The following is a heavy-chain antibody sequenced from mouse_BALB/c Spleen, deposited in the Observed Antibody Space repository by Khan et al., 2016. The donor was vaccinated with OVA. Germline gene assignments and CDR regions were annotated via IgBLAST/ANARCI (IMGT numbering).Heavy chain of an antibody. Sequence: QIQLVQSGPELKKPGETVKISCKASGYTFTDYSMHWVKQTPGKGLKWLGWINTETVEPAYADDFKGRFAFSLETSANTAYLQINNLKNEDTATYFCTRIDGYGGYWGQGTTLTVSS. CDR1: GYTFTDYS. J-gene: IGHJ2*01. CDR3: TRIDGYGGY. D-gene: IGHD2-2*01. V-gene: IGHV9-2-1*01. CDR2: INTETVEP.